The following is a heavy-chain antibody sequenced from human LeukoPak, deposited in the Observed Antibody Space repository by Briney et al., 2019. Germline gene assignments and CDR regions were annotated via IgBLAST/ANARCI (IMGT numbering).Heavy chain of an antibody. V-gene: IGHV5-51*01. Sequence: GESLRISCKGSGYSFTGKWIAWVRQMPGKGLEWMGIIYPGDSDTKYSPSFQGQITISADTSINTAYLQWSSLKDSDTAIYYCARRRGWDFDSSGYDFDYWGQGTLVTVSS. CDR2: IYPGDSDT. D-gene: IGHD3-22*01. CDR1: GYSFTGKW. CDR3: ARRRGWDFDSSGYDFDY. J-gene: IGHJ4*02.